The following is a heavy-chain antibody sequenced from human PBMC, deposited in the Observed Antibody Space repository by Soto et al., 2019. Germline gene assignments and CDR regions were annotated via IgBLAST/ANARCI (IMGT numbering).Heavy chain of an antibody. CDR2: ISGGNGNT. V-gene: IGHV1-3*01. J-gene: IGHJ4*02. Sequence: ASVKVSCKASGYIFTKSAMHWVRQAPGQRLEWMGCISGGNGNTKYSPKLQDRVTITRDTSASTAYMELSSLRSEDTALYHCARDGVAAGNINFDYWGQGTLVTVSS. CDR1: GYIFTKSA. CDR3: ARDGVAAGNINFDY. D-gene: IGHD6-19*01.